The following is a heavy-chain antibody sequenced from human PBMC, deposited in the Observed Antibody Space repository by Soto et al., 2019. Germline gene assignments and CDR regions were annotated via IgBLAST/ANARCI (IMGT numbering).Heavy chain of an antibody. D-gene: IGHD6-19*01. Sequence: AESLNISCQVSGYSFTSYWIVWVLQMPGKGLEWMGIIYPGGSDTRYSPSFQGQVTISADKSISTAYLQWSSLKASDTAMYYCARSPYGSGSGQLDYWGQGTMVTVSS. CDR2: IYPGGSDT. CDR3: ARSPYGSGSGQLDY. J-gene: IGHJ4*02. V-gene: IGHV5-51*01. CDR1: GYSFTSYW.